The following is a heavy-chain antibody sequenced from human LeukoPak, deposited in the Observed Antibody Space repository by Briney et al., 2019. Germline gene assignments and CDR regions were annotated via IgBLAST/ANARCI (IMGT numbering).Heavy chain of an antibody. D-gene: IGHD4-11*01. V-gene: IGHV3-23*01. J-gene: IGHJ4*02. CDR2: ISGSGGST. CDR1: GFTFSSYA. Sequence: GGSLRLSCAASGFTFSSYAMSWVRQAPGKGLEWVSAISGSGGSTYYADSVKGRFTISRDNPKNTLYLQMNSLRAEDTAVYYCAKPISNSQGDYYFDYWGQGTLVTVSS. CDR3: AKPISNSQGDYYFDY.